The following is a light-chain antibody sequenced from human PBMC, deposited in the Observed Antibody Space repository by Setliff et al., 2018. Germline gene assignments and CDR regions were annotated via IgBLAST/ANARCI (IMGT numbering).Light chain of an antibody. V-gene: IGLV2-8*01. Sequence: QSVLTQPPSASGSPGQSVIISCTGTSSDIDYNHVSWYQQYPGKGPKLIIYEVVKRPSGVPDRFSGSKSGNTASLTVSGLQAGDEADYYCTSYASTFNYVFGTGTKVTVL. J-gene: IGLJ1*01. CDR2: EVV. CDR1: SSDIDYNH. CDR3: TSYASTFNYV.